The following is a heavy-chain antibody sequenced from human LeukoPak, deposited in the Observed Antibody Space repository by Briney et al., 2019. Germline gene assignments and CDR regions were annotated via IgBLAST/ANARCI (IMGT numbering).Heavy chain of an antibody. J-gene: IGHJ1*01. D-gene: IGHD6-19*01. Sequence: GGSLRLSCAVSGFTFTTYAMSWVRQAPGKGLEWVSPINGSGGSKYYADSVKGGISISKDNSKNSLYQQMNSLTAEDTAVYYCAKDPRDSSGWYGYFQHWGQGTLVTVSS. V-gene: IGHV3-23*01. CDR1: GFTFTTYA. CDR2: INGSGGSK. CDR3: AKDPRDSSGWYGYFQH.